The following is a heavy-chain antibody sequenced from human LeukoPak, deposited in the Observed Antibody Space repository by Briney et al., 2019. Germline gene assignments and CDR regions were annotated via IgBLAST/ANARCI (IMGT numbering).Heavy chain of an antibody. Sequence: SETLSLTCTVSGGSISSSSYYWGWIRQPPGKGLEWIASIYYSGSTYDNPSLKSRVTISVDTSMNQFSLKLNSVTAADTAVYYCARDRYGMDVWGQGTTVTVSS. CDR3: ARDRYGMDV. CDR2: IYYSGST. CDR1: GGSISSSSYY. J-gene: IGHJ6*02. V-gene: IGHV4-39*02.